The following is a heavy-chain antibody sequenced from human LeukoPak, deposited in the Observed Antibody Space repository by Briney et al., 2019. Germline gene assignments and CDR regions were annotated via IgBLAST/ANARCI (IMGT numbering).Heavy chain of an antibody. Sequence: SETLSLTCTVSGDSISNYNWNWIRQPPGKGLEWIGYIYYRGNTNYNPSLKSRLTISADTSKSQFSLRVTSVTAADTAMYYCARARTRGNNWYSDYWGQGTVVIVSS. D-gene: IGHD1-1*01. CDR1: GDSISNYN. CDR2: IYYRGNT. CDR3: ARARTRGNNWYSDY. J-gene: IGHJ4*02. V-gene: IGHV4-59*01.